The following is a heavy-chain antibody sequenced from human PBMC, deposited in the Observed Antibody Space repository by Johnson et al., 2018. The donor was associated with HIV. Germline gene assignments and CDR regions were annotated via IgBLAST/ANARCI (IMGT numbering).Heavy chain of an antibody. Sequence: VQLVESGGGLVQPGGSLRVSCAASGFTFSSYDMHWVRQATGKGLEWVSTIGTSGDTYHPGSVKGRFTISRENAKNSLYLQMNSLRAGDTAVYFCARGSGVHSALDIWGQGQVVTVSS. CDR1: GFTFSSYD. CDR3: ARGSGVHSALDI. V-gene: IGHV3-13*01. CDR2: IGTSGDT. J-gene: IGHJ3*02. D-gene: IGHD3-10*01.